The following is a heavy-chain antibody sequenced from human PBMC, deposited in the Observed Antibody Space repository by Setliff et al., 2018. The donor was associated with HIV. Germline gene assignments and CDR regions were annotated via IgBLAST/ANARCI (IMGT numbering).Heavy chain of an antibody. CDR3: ARRTTTGDYHHFFDF. D-gene: IGHD4-17*01. J-gene: IGHJ4*02. V-gene: IGHV1-18*04. Sequence: ASVKVSCKASSNTFINDVFNWVRQAPGQGLEWMGWISVYNGKGNYAQKFQDRISMTTDTSTSTVYMELRSLVSDDTAVYYCARRTTTGDYHHFFDFWGQGTLVTVSS. CDR1: SNTFINDV. CDR2: ISVYNGKG.